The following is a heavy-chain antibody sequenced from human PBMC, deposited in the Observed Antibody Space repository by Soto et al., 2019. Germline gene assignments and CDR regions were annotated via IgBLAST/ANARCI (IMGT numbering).Heavy chain of an antibody. V-gene: IGHV3-30*02. Sequence: GGSLRLSCAASGFTFHTYCMNWVRQAPGKGLEWVAIIWYDGSIKYYADSMKGRFTISRDNSKNTMYLQMNSLRADDTALYFCAKSRVFIGAIVTLLDSWGQGTQVTVSS. CDR1: GFTFHTYC. D-gene: IGHD3-16*02. J-gene: IGHJ4*02. CDR3: AKSRVFIGAIVTLLDS. CDR2: IWYDGSIK.